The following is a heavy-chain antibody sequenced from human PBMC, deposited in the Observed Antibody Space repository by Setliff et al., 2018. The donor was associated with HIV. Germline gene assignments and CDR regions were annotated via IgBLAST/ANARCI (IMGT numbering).Heavy chain of an antibody. CDR1: GGSVNDFY. J-gene: IGHJ4*02. V-gene: IGHV4-4*09. CDR2: IHSSGST. CDR3: ATLDHSGGNFLAY. D-gene: IGHD2-21*02. Sequence: PSETLSLTCTVSGGSVNDFYCNWIRQPPGKGPEWIGYIHSSGSTIYNPSLKSRITISLDTSKEQFSLELSSATAAGTAVYYCATLDHSGGNFLAYWGQGSLVMSPQ.